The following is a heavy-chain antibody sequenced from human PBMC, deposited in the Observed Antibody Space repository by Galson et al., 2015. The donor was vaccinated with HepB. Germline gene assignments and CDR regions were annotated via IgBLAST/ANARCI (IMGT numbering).Heavy chain of an antibody. CDR1: GFTFSSYT. V-gene: IGHV3-48*01. CDR3: TRIVLSGSYWYFDY. D-gene: IGHD1-26*01. Sequence: SLRLSCAASGFTFSSYTMNWVRQAPGKGLEWISYISTTSDNKFSADSVKGRFIISRDNAKNLLYLQMNSLRAEDTAVYYCTRIVLSGSYWYFDYWGQGTLVIVSS. CDR2: ISTTSDNK. J-gene: IGHJ4*02.